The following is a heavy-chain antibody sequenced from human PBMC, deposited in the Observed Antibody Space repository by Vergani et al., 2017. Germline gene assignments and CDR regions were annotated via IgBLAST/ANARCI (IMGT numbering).Heavy chain of an antibody. V-gene: IGHV3-23*01. CDR2: ISSDGGST. J-gene: IGHJ4*02. Sequence: EVQLLESGGGLVQPGGSLSLSCAASGFTFSTYAMTWVRQAPGKGLELVSTISSDGGSTYYADSRKGRFTISRDNSKNTLSLQMNSLTAEETAIYYCAGTQGTSAYYYGGFDYWGQGILVTVSS. CDR3: AGTQGTSAYYYGGFDY. D-gene: IGHD3-22*01. CDR1: GFTFSTYA.